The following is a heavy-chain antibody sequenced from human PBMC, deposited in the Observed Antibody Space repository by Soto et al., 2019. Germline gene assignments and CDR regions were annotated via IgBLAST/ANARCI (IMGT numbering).Heavy chain of an antibody. Sequence: QITLKESGPTLVKPTQTLTLTCTFSGFSLSTSGVGVGWIRQPPGKALEWLGFVFWDDDKRYSPSLKSRLTITKDTSKNQVVLTLTNMDPVDTATYYCATRLPRALDSGGYFYFLGYFQHWGQGTLVTVSS. V-gene: IGHV2-5*02. CDR3: ATRLPRALDSGGYFYFLGYFQH. J-gene: IGHJ1*01. D-gene: IGHD3-22*01. CDR1: GFSLSTSGVG. CDR2: VFWDDDK.